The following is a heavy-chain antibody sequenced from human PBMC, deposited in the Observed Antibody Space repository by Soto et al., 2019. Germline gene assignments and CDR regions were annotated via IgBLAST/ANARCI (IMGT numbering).Heavy chain of an antibody. Sequence: SETLSLTCTFSGGSISSSSYYWGWIRQPPGKGLEWIGSIYYSGSTYYNPSLKSRVTISVDTSKNQFSLKLSSVTAADTAVCYCARSNIVLMVYAIDYWGQGTLVTVSS. CDR1: GGSISSSSYY. V-gene: IGHV4-39*01. J-gene: IGHJ4*02. CDR2: IYYSGST. D-gene: IGHD2-8*01. CDR3: ARSNIVLMVYAIDY.